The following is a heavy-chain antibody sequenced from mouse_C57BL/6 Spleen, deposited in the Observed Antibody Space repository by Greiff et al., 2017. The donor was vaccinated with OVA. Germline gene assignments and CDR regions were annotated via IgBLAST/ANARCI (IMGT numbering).Heavy chain of an antibody. Sequence: QVQLQQPGAELVKPGASVKLSCKASGYTFTSYWMQWVKQRPGQGLEWIGEIDPSDSYTNYNQKFKGKATLTVDTSSSTAYMQLSSLTSEDSAVYYCARRSSGPYFDYWGQGTTLTVSS. J-gene: IGHJ2*01. V-gene: IGHV1-50*01. D-gene: IGHD3-2*02. CDR2: IDPSDSYT. CDR1: GYTFTSYW. CDR3: ARRSSGPYFDY.